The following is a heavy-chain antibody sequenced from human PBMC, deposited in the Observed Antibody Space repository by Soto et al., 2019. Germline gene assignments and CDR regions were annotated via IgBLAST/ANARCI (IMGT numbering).Heavy chain of an antibody. CDR1: GFTFDDYA. V-gene: IGHV3-9*01. CDR3: AKDNGHGDYDFIPTFPDV. Sequence: EVQLVESGGGLVQPGRSLRLSCAASGFTFDDYAMHWVRQAPGKGLEWVSGISWNSGSIGYADSVKGRFTISRDNAKNSLYLQMNSLRAEDTALYYCAKDNGHGDYDFIPTFPDVWGKGTTVTVSS. D-gene: IGHD4-17*01. J-gene: IGHJ6*04. CDR2: ISWNSGSI.